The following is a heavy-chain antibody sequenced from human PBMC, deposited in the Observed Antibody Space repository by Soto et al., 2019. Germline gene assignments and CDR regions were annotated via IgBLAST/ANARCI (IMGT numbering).Heavy chain of an antibody. V-gene: IGHV1-8*01. CDR1: GYTFTSYD. CDR2: MNPNSGNT. Sequence: ASVKVSCKASGYTFTSYDINWVRQATGQGLEWMGWMNPNSGNTGYAQKFQGRVTMARNTSISTAYMELSSLRSEDTAVYYCARVFRGYCSGGSFYSDELAMDVWGQGTTVTVSS. CDR3: ARVFRGYCSGGSFYSDELAMDV. D-gene: IGHD2-15*01. J-gene: IGHJ6*02.